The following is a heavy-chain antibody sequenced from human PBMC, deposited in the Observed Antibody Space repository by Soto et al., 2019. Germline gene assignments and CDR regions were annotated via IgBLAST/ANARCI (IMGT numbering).Heavy chain of an antibody. D-gene: IGHD6-13*01. J-gene: IGHJ5*02. CDR2: IYWDDDK. Sequence: SPPTLVNPTQTLTLTCTFSGFSLSTSGVGVGWIRQPPGKALEWLALIYWDDDKRYSPSLKSRLTITKDTSKNQVVLTMTNMDPVDTATYYCAHSRITEMYRSSWYEVNWFDPWGQGTLVTVSS. CDR1: GFSLSTSGVG. V-gene: IGHV2-5*02. CDR3: AHSRITEMYRSSWYEVNWFDP.